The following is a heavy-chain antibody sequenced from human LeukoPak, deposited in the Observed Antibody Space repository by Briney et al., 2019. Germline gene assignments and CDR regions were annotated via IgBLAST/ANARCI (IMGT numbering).Heavy chain of an antibody. CDR1: GFTFSSYA. D-gene: IGHD3-16*01. CDR3: ARDIRFGDSDAFDI. V-gene: IGHV3-30-3*01. Sequence: GGSLRLSCAASGFTFSSYAVHWVRQAPGKGLEWVAVISYDGSNKYYADSVKGRFTISRDNSKNTLYLQMNSLRAEDTAVYYCARDIRFGDSDAFDIWGQGTMVTVSS. CDR2: ISYDGSNK. J-gene: IGHJ3*02.